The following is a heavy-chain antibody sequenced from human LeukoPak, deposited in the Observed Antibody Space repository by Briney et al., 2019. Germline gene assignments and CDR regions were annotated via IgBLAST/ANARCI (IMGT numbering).Heavy chain of an antibody. CDR2: IYYSGSS. V-gene: IGHV4-59*12. D-gene: IGHD5-24*01. Sequence: SETLSLTCTVSGGSISSYYWSWIRQPPGKGLEWIGYIYYSGSSNYNPSLKSRVTISVDTSKNQFSLKLSSVTAADTAVYYCAIRSRDGYNSLGWGQGTLVTVSS. CDR3: AIRSRDGYNSLG. J-gene: IGHJ4*02. CDR1: GGSISSYY.